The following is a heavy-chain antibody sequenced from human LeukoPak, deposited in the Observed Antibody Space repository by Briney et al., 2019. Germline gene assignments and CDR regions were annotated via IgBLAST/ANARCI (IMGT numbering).Heavy chain of an antibody. CDR1: GYIFTDYC. J-gene: IGHJ4*02. CDR3: ARAEVGGYYYDSSGF. CDR2: INPNSGGT. Sequence: ASVKVSCKASGYIFTDYCMHWVRQAPGQGLEWMGWINPNSGGTNYAQKFQGRVTMTRDTSISTAYMELSRLRSDDTAVYYCARAEVGGYYYDSSGFWGQGTLVTVSS. D-gene: IGHD3-22*01. V-gene: IGHV1-2*02.